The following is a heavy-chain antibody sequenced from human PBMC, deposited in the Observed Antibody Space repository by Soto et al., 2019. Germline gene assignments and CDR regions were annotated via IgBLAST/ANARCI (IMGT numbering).Heavy chain of an antibody. D-gene: IGHD3-10*01. V-gene: IGHV3-48*02. CDR2: ISSTSSTV. CDR3: ARDPYYYGSGSYLGF. CDR1: GFSFSSYS. Sequence: EVQLVESGGGLVQPGGSLRLSCAASGFSFSSYSMNWVRQAPGKGLEWVSYISSTSSTVYYADSVKGRFTISRDDAKDSLYLQMNSLRDEDTAVYYCARDPYYYGSGSYLGFWGQGTLVTVSS. J-gene: IGHJ4*02.